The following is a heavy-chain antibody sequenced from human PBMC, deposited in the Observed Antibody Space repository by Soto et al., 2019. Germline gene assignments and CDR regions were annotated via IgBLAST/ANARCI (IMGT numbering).Heavy chain of an antibody. CDR2: MNSDGRTT. V-gene: IGHV3-74*01. Sequence: XESLILSFAASGFKFGNNWMHWVRQAPGKGLEWVSRMNSDGRTTNYADSVKGRFTVSRDNAKNTLYLQMNSLRAEDTAVYYCATAEVDYWGPGTLVTVSS. CDR3: ATAEVDY. J-gene: IGHJ4*02. CDR1: GFKFGNNW.